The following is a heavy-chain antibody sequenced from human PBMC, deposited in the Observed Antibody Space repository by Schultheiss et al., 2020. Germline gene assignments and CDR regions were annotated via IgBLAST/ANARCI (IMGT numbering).Heavy chain of an antibody. CDR1: GYTFTSYG. CDR3: ARGQSGGNSSDY. V-gene: IGHV1-18*01. D-gene: IGHD4-23*01. Sequence: ASVKVSCKASGYTFTSYGISWLRQAPGQGLEWMGWTSAYKGNTNYAQMLQGRVTMTTDTSTSTAYMELSSLRSEDTAVYYCARGQSGGNSSDYWGQGTLVTVAS. CDR2: TSAYKGNT. J-gene: IGHJ4*02.